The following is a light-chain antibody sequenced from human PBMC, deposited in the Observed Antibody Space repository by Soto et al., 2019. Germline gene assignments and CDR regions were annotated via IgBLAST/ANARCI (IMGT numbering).Light chain of an antibody. CDR3: HQYGSSQT. CDR2: GAS. V-gene: IGKV3-20*01. Sequence: EIVLTQSPGTLSLSPGERATLSCRASQTVGSSFLACFQHKPGQAPRLLIYGASTRATGIPDRFSGSGSGTDFTLTISRLEPEDFAVYYCHQYGSSQTFGQGTKVDIK. CDR1: QTVGSSF. J-gene: IGKJ1*01.